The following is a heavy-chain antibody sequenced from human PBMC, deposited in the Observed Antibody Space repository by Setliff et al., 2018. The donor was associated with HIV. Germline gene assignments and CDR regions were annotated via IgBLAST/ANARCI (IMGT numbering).Heavy chain of an antibody. V-gene: IGHV3-15*01. CDR3: TTVEGGWYSH. CDR1: GFTFSNAW. Sequence: GESLKISCAASGFTFSNAWMSWVRQAPGKGLEWVGRIKSKTDGGTTDYTAPVKGRFTISRDDSKNTLYLQMNSLKTEDTAVYYCTTVEGGWYSHWGQGTLVTVSS. J-gene: IGHJ4*02. CDR2: IKSKTDGGTT. D-gene: IGHD6-19*01.